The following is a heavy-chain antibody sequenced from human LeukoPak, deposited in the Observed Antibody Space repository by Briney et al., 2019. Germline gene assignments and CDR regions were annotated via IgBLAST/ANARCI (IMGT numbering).Heavy chain of an antibody. D-gene: IGHD3-22*01. Sequence: GGSLRLSCAASGFTVTGNYMTWVRQAPGKGPEWVSVIYSGGGPYYADSVKGRFIISRDNSKNTLYLQMNSLRAEDTAVYYCARAQWFYAYHFDYWGQGTLVTVSS. CDR1: GFTVTGNY. V-gene: IGHV3-53*01. CDR2: IYSGGGP. CDR3: ARAQWFYAYHFDY. J-gene: IGHJ4*02.